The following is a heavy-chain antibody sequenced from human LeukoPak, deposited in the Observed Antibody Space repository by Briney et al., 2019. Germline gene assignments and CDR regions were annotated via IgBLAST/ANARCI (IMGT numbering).Heavy chain of an antibody. V-gene: IGHV3-21*01. J-gene: IGHJ4*02. CDR2: ISSSSSYI. CDR3: ARAGYSYGSFDY. D-gene: IGHD5-18*01. CDR1: GFTFSSYR. Sequence: GGSLRLSCAASGFTFSSYRMNWVRQAPGKGMEWVSSISSSSSYIYYADSVKGRFTISRDNDKNSLYLQMNSLRAEDTAVYYCARAGYSYGSFDYWGQGTLVTVSS.